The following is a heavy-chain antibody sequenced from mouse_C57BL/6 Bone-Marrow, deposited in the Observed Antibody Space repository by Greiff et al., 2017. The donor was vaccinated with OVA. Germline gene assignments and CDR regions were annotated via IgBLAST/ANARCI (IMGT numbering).Heavy chain of an antibody. CDR3: AKITTVVAPFYAMDY. CDR2: IYPGSGNT. J-gene: IGHJ4*01. D-gene: IGHD1-1*01. V-gene: IGHV1-84*01. CDR1: GYTFTDYY. Sequence: VQLQQSGAELVRPGASVKLSCKASGYTFTDYYINWVKQRPGQGLEWIGWIYPGSGNTKYNEKFKGKATLTVDTSSSTAYMQLSSLTSEDSAVYFCAKITTVVAPFYAMDYWGQGTSVTVSS.